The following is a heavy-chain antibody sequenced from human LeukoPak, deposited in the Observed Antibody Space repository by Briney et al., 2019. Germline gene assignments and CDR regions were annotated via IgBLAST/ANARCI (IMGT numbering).Heavy chain of an antibody. CDR2: MNPNSGNT. Sequence: GASVKVSCKASGYTFTSYDINWVRQATGQGLEWMGWMNPNSGNTGYAQKFRGRVTMTRNTSISTAYMELNSLRSEDTAVYYCARWKAAAYKYYFDYWGQGTLVTVSS. D-gene: IGHD6-13*01. J-gene: IGHJ4*02. CDR1: GYTFTSYD. V-gene: IGHV1-8*01. CDR3: ARWKAAAYKYYFDY.